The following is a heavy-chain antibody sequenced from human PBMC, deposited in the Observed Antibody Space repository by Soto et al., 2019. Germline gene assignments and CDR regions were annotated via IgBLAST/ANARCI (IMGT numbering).Heavy chain of an antibody. CDR2: ISSSSSTI. CDR3: AREYYDFWSGYYTAYDGMDV. D-gene: IGHD3-3*01. Sequence: SLTLSCPPSGFTASSYSMNCVRQAHGELLEWVAYISSSSSTIDYADSVKGRFTISRDNAKNSLYMQMNSLRDEDTAVYYCAREYYDFWSGYYTAYDGMDVWGQGTTVTVSS. CDR1: GFTASSYS. V-gene: IGHV3-48*02. J-gene: IGHJ6*02.